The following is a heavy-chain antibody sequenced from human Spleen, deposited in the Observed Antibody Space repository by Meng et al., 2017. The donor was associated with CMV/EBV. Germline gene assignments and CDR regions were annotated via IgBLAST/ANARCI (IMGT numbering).Heavy chain of an antibody. CDR1: GGSFSGHY. V-gene: IGHV4-34*01. J-gene: IGHJ4*02. Sequence: GSLRLSCAVNGGSFSGHYWNWIRQAPGKGLEWIGEINEGGSTNYNPSLKSRVTLLVDTSKNQFSLKLSSVTAADTAVYYCARGGDFWSGYYTAFDYWGQGTLVTVSS. CDR2: INEGGST. CDR3: ARGGDFWSGYYTAFDY. D-gene: IGHD3-3*01.